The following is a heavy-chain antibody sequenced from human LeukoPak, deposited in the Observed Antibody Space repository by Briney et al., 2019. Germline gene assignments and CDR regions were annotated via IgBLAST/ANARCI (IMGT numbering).Heavy chain of an antibody. V-gene: IGHV4-4*09. Sequence: SETLSLTCTVSGGSISTYYWSWIRQPPGKGLEWIGYIYTSGSTDYNPSLKSRVTISLDTSNNQFSLNLNSVTAADTAVYNCARSRGRKATPFDYWGQGILVTVSS. CDR2: IYTSGST. CDR3: ARSRGRKATPFDY. D-gene: IGHD3-10*01. CDR1: GGSISTYY. J-gene: IGHJ4*02.